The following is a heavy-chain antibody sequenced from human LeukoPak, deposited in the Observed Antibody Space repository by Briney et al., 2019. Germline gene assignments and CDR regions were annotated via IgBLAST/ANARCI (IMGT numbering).Heavy chain of an antibody. CDR1: GFTFSSYW. CDR2: INSDGSST. D-gene: IGHD2-15*01. CDR3: ARGWRYCSGGNCYVFDY. V-gene: IGHV3-74*01. Sequence: GGSLRLSCAASGFTFSSYWMHWVRQAPGKGLVWVSRINSDGSSTSYADSVKGRFTISRDNAKNTLYLQMNSLRAEDTAVYYCARGWRYCSGGNCYVFDYWGQGTLVTVSS. J-gene: IGHJ4*02.